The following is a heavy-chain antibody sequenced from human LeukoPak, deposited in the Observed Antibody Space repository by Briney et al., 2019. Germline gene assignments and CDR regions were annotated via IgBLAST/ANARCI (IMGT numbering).Heavy chain of an antibody. CDR2: ISWNSGSI. D-gene: IGHD4-17*01. V-gene: IGHV3-9*01. CDR1: GFTFDDYA. Sequence: PGGSLRLSCAASGFTFDDYAMHWVRQAPGKGLEWVSGISWNSGSIGYADSVKGRFTISRDNAKNSLYLQMNSLRAEDTALYYCAKDRRYGDYERGAFDYWGQGTLVTVSS. J-gene: IGHJ4*02. CDR3: AKDRRYGDYERGAFDY.